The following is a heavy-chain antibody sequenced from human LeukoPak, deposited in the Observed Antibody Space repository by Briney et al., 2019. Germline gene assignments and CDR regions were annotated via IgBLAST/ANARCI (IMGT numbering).Heavy chain of an antibody. CDR2: FDPKEGER. CDR3: TTREIVVEPAETSLVRGVLWRSDF. CDR1: GDTLTELS. V-gene: IGHV1-24*01. D-gene: IGHD3-10*01. J-gene: IGHJ4*01. Sequence: HRASVKVSCTVSGDTLTELSMHWVRQAPGKGLEWMGGFDPKEGERVYAQNFQGRFTMTEDTSSGTAYMELNSLRSEDTAVYYCTTREIVVEPAETSLVRGVLWRSDFWGHGTLVTVSS.